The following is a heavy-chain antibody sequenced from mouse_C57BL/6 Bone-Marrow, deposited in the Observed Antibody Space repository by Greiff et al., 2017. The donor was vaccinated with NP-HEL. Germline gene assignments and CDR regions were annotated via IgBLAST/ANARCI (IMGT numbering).Heavy chain of an antibody. CDR2: IYPRSGNT. CDR3: ARRIHFDY. V-gene: IGHV1-81*01. Sequence: QVHVKQSGAELARPGASVKLSCKASGYTFTSYGISWVKQRTGQGLEWIGEIYPRSGNTYYNEKFKGKATLTADKSSSTAYMELRSLTSEDSAVYFGARRIHFDYWGQGTTLTVSS. CDR1: GYTFTSYG. J-gene: IGHJ2*01.